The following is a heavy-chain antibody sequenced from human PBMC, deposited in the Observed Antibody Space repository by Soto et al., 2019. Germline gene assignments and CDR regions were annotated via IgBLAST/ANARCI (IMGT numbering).Heavy chain of an antibody. D-gene: IGHD6-6*01. Sequence: SVTMSLTCAVYDGSCSGYYWSCISQPPGKGLEWIGEINHSGSTNYNPSLKSRVTISVDTSKNQFSLKLSSVTAADTAVYYCARGRIAARWSFDFAYWGQRTLVSVSS. V-gene: IGHV4-34*01. CDR3: ARGRIAARWSFDFAY. J-gene: IGHJ4*02. CDR2: INHSGST. CDR1: DGSCSGYY.